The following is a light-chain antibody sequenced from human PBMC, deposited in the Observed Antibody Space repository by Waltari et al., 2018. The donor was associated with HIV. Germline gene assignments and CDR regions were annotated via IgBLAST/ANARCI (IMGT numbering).Light chain of an antibody. J-gene: IGLJ3*02. CDR1: SSHLGSNY. CDR3: AAWDDSLSGG. Sequence: QSLLIQPPSASGTPGQMVTISCSGSSSHLGSNYVYWYQQLPGTAPKLLIYRNNQRPSGVPDRFSGSKSGTSASLAISGLRSEDEADYYCAAWDDSLSGGFGGGTKLTVL. V-gene: IGLV1-47*01. CDR2: RNN.